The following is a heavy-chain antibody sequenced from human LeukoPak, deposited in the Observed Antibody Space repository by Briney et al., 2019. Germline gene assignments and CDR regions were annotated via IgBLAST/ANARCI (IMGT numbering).Heavy chain of an antibody. D-gene: IGHD4-23*01. Sequence: ASVKVSCKASGYTFTAYGVSWVRQAPGQGLEWMGWISVYHGNTNYAQNLQGRVTMTTDTTTTTVYMELRSLRYDDTAVYYCARDRGNGGPSDYWGQGTLVTVSS. CDR2: ISVYHGNT. J-gene: IGHJ4*02. CDR3: ARDRGNGGPSDY. V-gene: IGHV1-18*01. CDR1: GYTFTAYG.